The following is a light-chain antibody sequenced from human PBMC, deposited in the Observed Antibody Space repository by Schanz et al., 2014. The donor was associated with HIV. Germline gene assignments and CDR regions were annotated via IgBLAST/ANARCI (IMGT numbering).Light chain of an antibody. CDR1: SSDVGGYYY. Sequence: QSVLTQPASVSGSPGQSVNISCTGTSSDVGGYYYVSWYQQHPGKAPKLMIYEVSKRPSGVPDRFSGSKSGNTASLTVSGLQAEDEADYYCAAWDDSLNGWVFGGGTKLTVL. CDR2: EVS. J-gene: IGLJ3*02. V-gene: IGLV2-8*01. CDR3: AAWDDSLNGWV.